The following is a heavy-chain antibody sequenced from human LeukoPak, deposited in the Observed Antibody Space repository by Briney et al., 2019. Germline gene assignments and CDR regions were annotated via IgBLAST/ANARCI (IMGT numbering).Heavy chain of an antibody. V-gene: IGHV3-66*01. CDR1: GFTVSSSY. Sequence: GGTLRLSCAASGFTVSSSYMSWVRQAPGKGLEWVSIISSAGTTYYADSVKGRFTISRDNSKNTVYLQVNSLRDEDTAVYYCARDLEAANTYYFDYWGQGTMVTVSS. D-gene: IGHD6-13*01. CDR3: ARDLEAANTYYFDY. J-gene: IGHJ4*02. CDR2: ISSAGTT.